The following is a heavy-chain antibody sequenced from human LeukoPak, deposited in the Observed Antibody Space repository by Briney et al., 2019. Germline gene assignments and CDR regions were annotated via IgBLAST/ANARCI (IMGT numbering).Heavy chain of an antibody. CDR3: ARETGYSYEGDYYYGLDV. CDR1: GFXFSSYE. D-gene: IGHD5-18*01. J-gene: IGHJ6*02. V-gene: IGHV3-48*03. Sequence: GGSLRLSCTASGFXFSSYEISWVRQAPGKGLEWVSYISTSGNTIYYADSVKGRFTISRDNAKNSLYLQVNSLRVQDTAVYYCARETGYSYEGDYYYGLDVWGQGSTVTVSS. CDR2: ISTSGNTI.